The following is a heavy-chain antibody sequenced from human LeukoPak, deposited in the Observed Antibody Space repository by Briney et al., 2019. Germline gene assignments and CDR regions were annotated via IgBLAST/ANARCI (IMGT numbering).Heavy chain of an antibody. D-gene: IGHD6-19*01. CDR2: FYPGDSDT. CDR1: GYSFTSYW. V-gene: IGHV5-51*01. J-gene: IGHJ4*02. Sequence: GESLKMSCKGSGYSFTSYWIGWVGQMDGKGLEWMGIFYPGDSDTRYSPSFQGQVTISADKSISTAYLQWSSLKASDTAMYYCARQHYSSGWYPGYFDYWGQGTLVTVSS. CDR3: ARQHYSSGWYPGYFDY.